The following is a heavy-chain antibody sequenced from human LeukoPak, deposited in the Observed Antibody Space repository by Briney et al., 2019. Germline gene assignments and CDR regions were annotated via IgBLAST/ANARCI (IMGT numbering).Heavy chain of an antibody. Sequence: PSETLSLTCTVSGGSISSYYWSWIRQPPGKGLEWIGYIYYSGSTNYNPSLKSRVTISVDTSKNQFSLKLNSVTAADTAVYYCARGFWSGYYGLYYYYGMDVWGQGTTVTVSS. V-gene: IGHV4-59*01. D-gene: IGHD3-3*01. CDR1: GGSISSYY. CDR2: IYYSGST. J-gene: IGHJ6*02. CDR3: ARGFWSGYYGLYYYYGMDV.